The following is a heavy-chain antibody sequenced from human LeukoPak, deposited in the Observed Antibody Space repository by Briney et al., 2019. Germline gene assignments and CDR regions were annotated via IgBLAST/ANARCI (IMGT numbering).Heavy chain of an antibody. Sequence: GGSLRLSCAASGFTFSSYAMHWVRQAPGKGLEWVAVISYDGSNKYYADSVKGRFTISRDNAKNSLYLQMNSLRAEDTAVYYCAREGKITMNPFDPWGQGTLVTVSS. CDR2: ISYDGSNK. V-gene: IGHV3-30-3*01. CDR1: GFTFSSYA. J-gene: IGHJ5*02. D-gene: IGHD3-22*01. CDR3: AREGKITMNPFDP.